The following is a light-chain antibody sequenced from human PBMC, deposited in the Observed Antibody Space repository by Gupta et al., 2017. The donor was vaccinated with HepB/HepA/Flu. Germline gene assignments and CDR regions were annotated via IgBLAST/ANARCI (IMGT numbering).Light chain of an antibody. V-gene: IGLV1-44*01. CDR3: AAWDGGLIAFV. Sequence: TISCSGGTSNIGFNGVNWYQQLPGAAPKLLIYKNNQRPSGVPDRFSGSKSGTSASLAISGLQSEDEADYYCAAWDGGLIAFVFGTGTTVTV. CDR1: TSNIGFNG. J-gene: IGLJ1*01. CDR2: KNN.